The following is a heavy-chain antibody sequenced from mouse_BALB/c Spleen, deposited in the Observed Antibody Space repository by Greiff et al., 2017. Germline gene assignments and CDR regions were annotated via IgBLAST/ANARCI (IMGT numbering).Heavy chain of an antibody. CDR3: VRDGDDGYYDWYFEV. Sequence: DVKLVESGGGLVQPKGSLKLSCAASGFTFNTYAMHWVCQAPGKGLEWVARIRSKSNNYATYYADSVKDRFTISRDDSQSMLYLQMNNLKTEDTAMYDCVRDGDDGYYDWYFEVWGAGTTVTVSS. V-gene: IGHV10-3*03. D-gene: IGHD2-3*01. J-gene: IGHJ1*01. CDR2: IRSKSNNYAT. CDR1: GFTFNTYA.